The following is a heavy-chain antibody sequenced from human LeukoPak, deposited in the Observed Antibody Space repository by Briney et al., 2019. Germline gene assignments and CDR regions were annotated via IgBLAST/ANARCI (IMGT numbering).Heavy chain of an antibody. CDR1: GFTLRSYA. CDR2: ISGSGGST. D-gene: IGHD5-12*01. J-gene: IGHJ6*02. Sequence: GGSLGFSCGASGFTLRSYAMAGVREASGKGLEWVSAISGSGGSTYYADSVKGRFTISRDNSKNTLYLQMNSLRAEYTAVYYCAKKQGEIIVATTLHYYYGMDVWGQGTTVTVSS. V-gene: IGHV3-23*01. CDR3: AKKQGEIIVATTLHYYYGMDV.